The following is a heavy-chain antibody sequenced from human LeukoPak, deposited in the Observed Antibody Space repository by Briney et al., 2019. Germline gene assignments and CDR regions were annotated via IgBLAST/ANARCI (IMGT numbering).Heavy chain of an antibody. CDR1: GYTFINYA. D-gene: IGHD2-15*01. CDR2: INAGNGNA. CDR3: TRIDDRCLGGICYSFHY. V-gene: IGHV1-3*01. Sequence: ASVKVSCKTSGYTFINYAMHWVRQAPGQGLEWMGWINAGNGNARASQKFQGRVTFTRDRSARTAYMEVSSLRSEDTGVYYCTRIDDRCLGGICYSFHYWGQGTLVTVSS. J-gene: IGHJ4*02.